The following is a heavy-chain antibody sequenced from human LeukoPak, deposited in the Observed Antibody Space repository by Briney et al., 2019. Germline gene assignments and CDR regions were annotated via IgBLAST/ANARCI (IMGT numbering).Heavy chain of an antibody. D-gene: IGHD2-2*01. CDR1: GDSFSSSNYY. CDR2: IYYGGST. CDR3: ARGARAIVVVPAATRGGFDY. V-gene: IGHV4-39*01. Sequence: PSETLSLTCTVSGDSFSSSNYYWGWIRQPPGKGLEWIGSIYYGGSTYYNPSLKSRVTISVNTSKNQFSLKLSSVTAADTAMYYCARGARAIVVVPAATRGGFDYWGQGTLVTVSS. J-gene: IGHJ4*02.